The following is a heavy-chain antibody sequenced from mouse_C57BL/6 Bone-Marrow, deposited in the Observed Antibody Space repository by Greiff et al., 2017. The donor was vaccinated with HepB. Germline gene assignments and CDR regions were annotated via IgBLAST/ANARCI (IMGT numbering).Heavy chain of an antibody. Sequence: EVQLQQSGAELVRPGASVKLSCTASGFNIKDDYMHWVKQRPEQGLEWIGWIDPENGDTEYASKFQGKATITADTSSNTAYLQLSSLTSEDAAVYYCTTGSYGNYLLAYWGQGTLVTVSA. CDR1: GFNIKDDY. CDR2: IDPENGDT. J-gene: IGHJ3*01. CDR3: TTGSYGNYLLAY. D-gene: IGHD2-1*01. V-gene: IGHV14-4*01.